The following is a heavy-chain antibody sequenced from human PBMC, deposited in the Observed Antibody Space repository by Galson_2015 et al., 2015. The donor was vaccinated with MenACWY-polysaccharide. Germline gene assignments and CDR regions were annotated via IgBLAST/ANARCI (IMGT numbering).Heavy chain of an antibody. D-gene: IGHD6-19*01. CDR1: GFTFSSYA. Sequence: SLRLSCAASGFTFSSYAMSWVRQAPGKGLEWVSAISGSGGSTYYADSVKGRFTISRDNSKNTLYLQMSSLRAEDTAVYYCAKEESRLASAGDAFDIWGQGTMVTVSS. CDR2: ISGSGGST. J-gene: IGHJ3*02. CDR3: AKEESRLASAGDAFDI. V-gene: IGHV3-23*01.